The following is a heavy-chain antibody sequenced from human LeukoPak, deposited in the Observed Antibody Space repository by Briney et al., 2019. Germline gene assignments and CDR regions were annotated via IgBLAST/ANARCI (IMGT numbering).Heavy chain of an antibody. V-gene: IGHV4-30-2*01. J-gene: IGHJ4*02. CDR3: ARGVAVAGKAFDY. Sequence: PSETLSLTCTVSGGSISSGGYYWSWIRQPPGKGLEWIGYIYHSGSTYYNPSLKSRVTISVDRSKNQFSLKLSSVTAADTAVYYCARGVAVAGKAFDYWGQGTLVTVSS. D-gene: IGHD6-19*01. CDR1: GGSISSGGYY. CDR2: IYHSGST.